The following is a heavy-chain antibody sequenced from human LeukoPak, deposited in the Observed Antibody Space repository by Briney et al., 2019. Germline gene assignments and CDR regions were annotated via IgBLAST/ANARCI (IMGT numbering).Heavy chain of an antibody. D-gene: IGHD3-3*01. CDR3: AKDMLRFWEWASEVYDY. CDR1: GFTFSSYA. V-gene: IGHV3-23*01. CDR2: ISGSGGST. J-gene: IGHJ4*02. Sequence: PGASLRLSCAASGFTFSSYAMSWVRQAPGKGLEWVSAISGSGGSTYYADSVKGRFTISRDNSKNTLYLQMNSLRAEDTAGYYCAKDMLRFWEWASEVYDYWGQGTLVTVSS.